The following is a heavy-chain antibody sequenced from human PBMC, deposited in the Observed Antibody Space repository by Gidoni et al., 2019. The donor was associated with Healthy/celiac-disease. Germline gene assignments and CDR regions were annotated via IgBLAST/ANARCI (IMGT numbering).Heavy chain of an antibody. CDR2: IYYSGST. D-gene: IGHD6-13*01. CDR3: ARDGGAAAGTDYYYYYGMDV. Sequence: QVQLQESGPGLVKPSQTLSLTCTVSGGSIRSGGYYWSWIRQHPGKGLEWIGYIYYSGSTYYNPSLKSRVTISVDTSKNQFSLKLSSVTAADTAVYYCARDGGAAAGTDYYYYYGMDVWGQGTTVTVSS. CDR1: GGSIRSGGYY. J-gene: IGHJ6*02. V-gene: IGHV4-31*03.